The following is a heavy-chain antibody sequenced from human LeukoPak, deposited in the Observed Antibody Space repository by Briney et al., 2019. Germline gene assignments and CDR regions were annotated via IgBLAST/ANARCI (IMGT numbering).Heavy chain of an antibody. CDR3: ARYYGSGSFDLIYYFDY. CDR2: INHSGST. D-gene: IGHD3-10*01. CDR1: GGSFSGYY. V-gene: IGHV4-34*01. Sequence: SETLSLTCAVYGGSFSGYYWSWIRHPPGKGLEWIGEINHSGSTNYNPSLKSRVTISVDTSKNQFSLKLSPVTAADTAVYYCARYYGSGSFDLIYYFDYWGQETLVTVSS. J-gene: IGHJ4*02.